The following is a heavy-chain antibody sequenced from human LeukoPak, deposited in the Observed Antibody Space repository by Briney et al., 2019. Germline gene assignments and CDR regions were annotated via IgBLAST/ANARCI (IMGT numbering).Heavy chain of an antibody. J-gene: IGHJ4*02. D-gene: IGHD5-18*01. V-gene: IGHV4-34*11. CDR3: ATIKRGNIFGYFDF. CDR2: LYDYGRT. Sequence: SETLSLTCAVYGGSLSGYYWTFVRQTPGKGLEWIGYLYDYGRTKHNPSLNSRLTLSADTSKNQFSLRLSSVTAADTAVYFCATIKRGNIFGYFDFWGQGILVAVSS. CDR1: GGSLSGYY.